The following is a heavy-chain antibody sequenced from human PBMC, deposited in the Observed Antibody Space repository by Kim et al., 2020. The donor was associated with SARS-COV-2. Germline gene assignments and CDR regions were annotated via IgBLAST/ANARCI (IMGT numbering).Heavy chain of an antibody. Sequence: KIRVTRSVDTSKNQFSLKLSSVTAADTAVYYCARERTVASDYGDHYAFDIWGQGTMVTVSS. J-gene: IGHJ3*02. CDR3: ARERTVASDYGDHYAFDI. D-gene: IGHD4-17*01. V-gene: IGHV4-31*02.